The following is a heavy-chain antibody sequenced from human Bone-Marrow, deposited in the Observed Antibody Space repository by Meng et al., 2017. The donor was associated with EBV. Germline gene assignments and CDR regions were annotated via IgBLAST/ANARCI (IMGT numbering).Heavy chain of an antibody. CDR3: ARRSSSSLHFEDY. Sequence: EVQVIKYGRGLIEAEDVRGLSCADSGFTVNHNYLTWVRQAPGKALEWVTVIYSGGSTYYADSVKGRFPISRDNSKNTLYLHMNTLRHEDKAVYYCARRSSSSLHFEDYWGQGTLVTVSS. CDR2: IYSGGST. V-gene: IGHV3-53*01. J-gene: IGHJ4*02. D-gene: IGHD6-6*01. CDR1: GFTVNHNY.